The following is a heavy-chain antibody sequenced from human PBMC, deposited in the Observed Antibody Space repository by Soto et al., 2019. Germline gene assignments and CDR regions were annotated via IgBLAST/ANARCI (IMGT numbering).Heavy chain of an antibody. D-gene: IGHD1-1*01. Sequence: SETLSLTCTVSGGSVSSNSYSWGWIRQSPGKGLEWIGTIYSTENTYYHPSLLSRVTISVDTSMNSLRAEDTAVYYCAREAEQDYYYYGMDVWGQGTTVTVSS. CDR1: GGSVSSNSYS. J-gene: IGHJ6*02. CDR3: AREAEQDYYYYGMDV. CDR2: IYSTENT. V-gene: IGHV4-39*02.